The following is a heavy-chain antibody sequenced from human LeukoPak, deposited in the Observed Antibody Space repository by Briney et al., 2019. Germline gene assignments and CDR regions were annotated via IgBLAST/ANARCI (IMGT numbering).Heavy chain of an antibody. D-gene: IGHD3-9*01. Sequence: GGSLRLSCAASGFTFSSYGMHWVRQAPGKGLEWVAVISYDGSNKYYADSVKGRFTISRDNSKNTLYLQMNSLRAEDTAVYYCARGVTYYDILTDFDYWGQGTLVTVSS. V-gene: IGHV3-30*03. J-gene: IGHJ4*02. CDR2: ISYDGSNK. CDR3: ARGVTYYDILTDFDY. CDR1: GFTFSSYG.